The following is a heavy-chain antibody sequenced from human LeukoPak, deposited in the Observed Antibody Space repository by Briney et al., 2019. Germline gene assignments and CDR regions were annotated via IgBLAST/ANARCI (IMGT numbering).Heavy chain of an antibody. CDR3: ARARRAGSGWLP. V-gene: IGHV1-2*02. CDR2: INPNSGGT. CDR1: GYTFTGYY. Sequence: GASEKVSCKASGYTFTGYYMHWGRHAPRQGLEWMGWINPNSGGTNYAQKFQGRVTMTRDTSISTAYMELSRLGSDDTAAYYCARARRAGSGWLPWGQGTLVTVSS. J-gene: IGHJ4*02. D-gene: IGHD6-19*01.